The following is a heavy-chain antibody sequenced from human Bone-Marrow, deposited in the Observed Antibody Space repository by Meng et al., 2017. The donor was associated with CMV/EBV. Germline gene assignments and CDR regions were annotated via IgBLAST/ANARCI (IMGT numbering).Heavy chain of an antibody. CDR1: GFTFGDYA. V-gene: IGHV3-49*04. CDR3: ARLYDFWSGYSPSYYFDY. D-gene: IGHD3-3*01. Sequence: GESLKISCTASGFTFGDYAMSWVRQAPGKGLEWVGFIRSKAYGGTTEYAASVKGRFTISRDNAKNSLYLQMNSLRAEDTAVYYCARLYDFWSGYSPSYYFDYWGQGTLVTVSS. CDR2: IRSKAYGGTT. J-gene: IGHJ4*02.